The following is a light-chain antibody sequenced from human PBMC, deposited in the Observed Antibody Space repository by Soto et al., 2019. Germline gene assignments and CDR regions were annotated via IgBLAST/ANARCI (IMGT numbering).Light chain of an antibody. CDR1: QTISSW. Sequence: DIQMTQSPSTLSPSVGDRVTITCRASQTISSWLAWYQQKPGKAPKLLIYEAPTLENGVPSRFSGSGSGTEFTLTISNLHPDDFATYYCQQYNNSPWTFGQGTKVDIK. CDR2: EAP. V-gene: IGKV1-5*01. CDR3: QQYNNSPWT. J-gene: IGKJ1*01.